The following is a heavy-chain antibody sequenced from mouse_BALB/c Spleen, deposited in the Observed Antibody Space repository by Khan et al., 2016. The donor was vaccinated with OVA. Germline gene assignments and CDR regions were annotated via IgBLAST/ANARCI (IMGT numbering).Heavy chain of an antibody. CDR1: GYSITSDYA. J-gene: IGHJ2*01. CDR2: LSYSGSS. Sequence: EVQLQESGPGLVKPSQSLSLTCTVTGYSITSDYAWNWIRPFPGNKLEWMGSLSYSGSSLYNPSLKSRISITRDTSKHPFFLPLNSVTTEAPETYYGARGVGDFDDGGQGTTLT. CDR3: ARGVGDFDD. V-gene: IGHV3-2*02. D-gene: IGHD1-1*02.